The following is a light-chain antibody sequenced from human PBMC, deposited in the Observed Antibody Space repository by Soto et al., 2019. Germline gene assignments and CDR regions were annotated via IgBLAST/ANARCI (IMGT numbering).Light chain of an antibody. CDR2: EDN. CDR1: SGRIVSNF. Sequence: NFMLTQPHSVSESPGKTVTASCTRSSGRIVSNFVQWYQQRPGSAPTTVIYEDNQRPSGVPDRFSGAIDSSSNSASLTISGLKTEDEADYYCQSFHSSAVIFGGGT. CDR3: QSFHSSAVI. J-gene: IGLJ2*01. V-gene: IGLV6-57*04.